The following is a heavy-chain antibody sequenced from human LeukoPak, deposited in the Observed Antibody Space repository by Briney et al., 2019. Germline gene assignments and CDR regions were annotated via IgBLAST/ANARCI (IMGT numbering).Heavy chain of an antibody. V-gene: IGHV1-69*05. CDR3: ATIEY. Sequence: ASVKVSCKASGGTLSNHAVSWVRQAPGQGLEWMGRIIPVSGTTNYAQKFQGRVTMTRDTSTSTLYMELSSLRPEDTALYYCATIEYWGQGTLVTVSS. CDR1: GGTLSNHA. J-gene: IGHJ4*02. CDR2: IIPVSGTT.